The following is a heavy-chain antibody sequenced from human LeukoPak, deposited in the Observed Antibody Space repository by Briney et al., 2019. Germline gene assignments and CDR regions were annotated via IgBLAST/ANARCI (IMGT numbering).Heavy chain of an antibody. CDR2: ISGDGGST. CDR3: AKMGTYCGGDCYRGIDY. V-gene: IGHV3-43*02. J-gene: IGHJ4*02. D-gene: IGHD2-21*02. CDR1: GFTFDDYA. Sequence: GGSLRPSCAASGFTFDDYAMHWVRQAPGKGLEWVSLISGDGGSTYYADSVKGRFTISRDNSKNSLYLQMNSLRTEDTALYYCAKMGTYCGGDCYRGIDYWGQGTLVTVSS.